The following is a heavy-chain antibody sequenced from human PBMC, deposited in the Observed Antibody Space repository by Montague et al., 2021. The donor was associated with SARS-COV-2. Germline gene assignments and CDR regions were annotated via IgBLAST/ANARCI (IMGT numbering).Heavy chain of an antibody. CDR1: GFSLSTSGMC. Sequence: PALVKPTQTLTLTCTFSGFSLSTSGMCVSWIRQPPGKALEWLARIDWDDDKYYSTPLKTRLTISKDTSKNQVVLTMTNMDPMDTATYYYARTYGSGRGFDLWGRGTLVTVSS. D-gene: IGHD3-10*01. V-gene: IGHV2-70*11. J-gene: IGHJ2*01. CDR2: IDWDDDK. CDR3: ARTYGSGRGFDL.